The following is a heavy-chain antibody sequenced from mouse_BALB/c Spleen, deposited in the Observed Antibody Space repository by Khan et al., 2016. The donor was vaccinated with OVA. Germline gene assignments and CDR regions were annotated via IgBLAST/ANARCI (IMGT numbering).Heavy chain of an antibody. D-gene: IGHD2-1*01. CDR1: GHTLTSYW. CDR3: ARLLINFDY. J-gene: IGHJ2*01. CDR2: INPSNGRT. Sequence: QVQLQQSGAELVNPGASVNLSCKASGHTLTSYWMHWVKQKPGQGLEWIGEINPSNGRTNYNEKFKSKATLTVDKSSSTAYMQLSSPTSEDSAVYYCARLLINFDYWGQGTTLTVSS. V-gene: IGHV1S81*02.